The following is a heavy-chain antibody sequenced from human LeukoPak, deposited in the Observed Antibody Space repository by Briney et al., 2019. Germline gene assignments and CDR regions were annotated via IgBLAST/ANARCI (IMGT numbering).Heavy chain of an antibody. D-gene: IGHD4-17*01. J-gene: IGHJ3*02. Sequence: SETLSLACAVDGGSFSGYYWSWIRQPPGKGLEWIGEINHSGSTNYNPSLKSRVTISVDTSKNQFSLKLSSVTAADTAVYYCARGQGDYGDYHGAFDIWGQGTMVTVSS. CDR2: INHSGST. CDR1: GGSFSGYY. V-gene: IGHV4-34*01. CDR3: ARGQGDYGDYHGAFDI.